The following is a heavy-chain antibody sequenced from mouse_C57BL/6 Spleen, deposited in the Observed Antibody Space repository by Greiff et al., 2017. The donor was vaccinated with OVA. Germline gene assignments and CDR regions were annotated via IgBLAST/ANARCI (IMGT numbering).Heavy chain of an antibody. CDR2: ISSGSSTI. CDR1: GFTFSDYG. J-gene: IGHJ4*01. D-gene: IGHD1-1*01. Sequence: DVMLVESGGGLVKPGGSLKLSCAASGFTFSDYGMHWVRQAPEKGLEWVAYISSGSSTIYYADTVKGRFTISRDNAKNTLFLQMTSLRSEDTAMYYCARPTVVSYAMDYWGQGTSVTVSS. CDR3: ARPTVVSYAMDY. V-gene: IGHV5-17*01.